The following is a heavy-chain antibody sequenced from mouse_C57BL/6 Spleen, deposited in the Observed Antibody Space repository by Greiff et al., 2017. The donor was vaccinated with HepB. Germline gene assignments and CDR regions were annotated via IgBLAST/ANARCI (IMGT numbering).Heavy chain of an antibody. CDR3: ARAITGTAWFAY. D-gene: IGHD4-1*01. V-gene: IGHV1-82*01. CDR2: IYPGDGDT. J-gene: IGHJ3*01. CDR1: GYSFSSSW. Sequence: QVQLQQSGPELVKPGASVKISCKASGYSFSSSWMNWVKQRPGKGLEWIGRIYPGDGDTNYNGKFKGKATLTADKSSSTAYMQLSSLTSEDAAVDFCARAITGTAWFAYWGQGTMVTVSA.